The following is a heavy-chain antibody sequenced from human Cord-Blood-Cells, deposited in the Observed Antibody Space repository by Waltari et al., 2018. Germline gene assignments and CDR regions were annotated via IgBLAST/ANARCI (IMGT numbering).Heavy chain of an antibody. CDR3: ARAYCSSTSCYYFDY. J-gene: IGHJ4*02. CDR2: INSDGSST. D-gene: IGHD2-2*01. V-gene: IGHV3-74*01. Sequence: EVQLVESGGGLVQPGGSLRLSCAASGFTFSSSWMPWVRQAPGKGLVWVSRINSDGSSTSYADSVKGRFTISRDNAKNTLYLQMNSLRAEDTAVYYCARAYCSSTSCYYFDYWGQGTLVTVSS. CDR1: GFTFSSSW.